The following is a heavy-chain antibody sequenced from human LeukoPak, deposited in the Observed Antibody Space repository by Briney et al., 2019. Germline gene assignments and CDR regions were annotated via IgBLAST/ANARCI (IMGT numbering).Heavy chain of an antibody. CDR2: INSDGSST. Sequence: PGGSLRLSCAASGFTFSSNWMHWVRQTPGKGLVWVSRINSDGSSTSYADSVKGRFTISRDNAKNTLYLQMNSLRAEDTAVYHCARVDYGDYVAAVDIWGQGAMVTVFS. V-gene: IGHV3-74*01. CDR1: GFTFSSNW. J-gene: IGHJ3*02. D-gene: IGHD4-17*01. CDR3: ARVDYGDYVAAVDI.